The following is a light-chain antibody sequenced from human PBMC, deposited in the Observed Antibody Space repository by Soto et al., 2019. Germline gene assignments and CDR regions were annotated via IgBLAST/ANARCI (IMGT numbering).Light chain of an antibody. CDR1: QTVFYSSKNKNY. Sequence: DIVMTQSPDSLAVSLGERATINCKSSQTVFYSSKNKNYLAWYQQKPGQPPKLLIYWASARESGVPDRFSGSGSGTDFTLSTSSLQAEDVAVYYCQQYYSIPFTFGGGTKVEI. J-gene: IGKJ4*01. V-gene: IGKV4-1*01. CDR3: QQYYSIPFT. CDR2: WAS.